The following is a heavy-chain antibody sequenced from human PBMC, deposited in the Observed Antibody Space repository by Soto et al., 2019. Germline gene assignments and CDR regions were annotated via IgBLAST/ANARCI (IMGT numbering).Heavy chain of an antibody. CDR2: INPQTGGT. J-gene: IGHJ6*02. D-gene: IGHD2-2*01. V-gene: IGHV1-2*02. Sequence: ASVKVSCKASGGTFSSYAISWVRQAPGQGLEWMGWINPQTGGTSYPQKFQGRVTLSRDTSINTAYLELTRLRFDDAAVYFCARERYQVISDGMDVWGQGTTVTVSS. CDR3: ARERYQVISDGMDV. CDR1: GGTFSSYA.